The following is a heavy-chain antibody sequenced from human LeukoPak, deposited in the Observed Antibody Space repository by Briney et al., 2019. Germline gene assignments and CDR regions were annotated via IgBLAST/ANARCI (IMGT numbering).Heavy chain of an antibody. CDR2: IIPIFGTA. CDR3: ARDPGLNVFDY. D-gene: IGHD3-16*01. Sequence: ASVKVSCKASGGTFSSYAISWVRQAPGQGLEWMGGIIPIFGTANYAQKFQGRVTITADESTSTAYMELSSLRSEDTAVYYCARDPGLNVFDYWGQGTLATVSS. J-gene: IGHJ4*02. CDR1: GGTFSSYA. V-gene: IGHV1-69*13.